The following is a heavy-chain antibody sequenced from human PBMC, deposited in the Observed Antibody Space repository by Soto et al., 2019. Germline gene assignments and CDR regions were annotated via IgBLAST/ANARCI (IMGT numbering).Heavy chain of an antibody. V-gene: IGHV3-30*18. CDR2: ISYDGSNK. D-gene: IGHD4-17*01. Sequence: QVQLVESGGGVVQPGRSLRLFCAASRFTFSSYGMHWVRQAPGKGLEWVAVISYDGSNKYYADSVKGRFTISRDNSKNTLYLQMNSLRAEDTAVYYCAKGPDVTTFDYWGQGTLVTVSS. J-gene: IGHJ4*02. CDR1: RFTFSSYG. CDR3: AKGPDVTTFDY.